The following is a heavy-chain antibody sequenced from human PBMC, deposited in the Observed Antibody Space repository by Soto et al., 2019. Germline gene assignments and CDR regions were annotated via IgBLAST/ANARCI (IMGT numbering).Heavy chain of an antibody. CDR3: ASGPLALGGVIVIQSHFGP. D-gene: IGHD3-16*02. CDR1: GYTFTGYY. Sequence: ASVKVSCKASGYTFTGYYMHWVRQAPGQGLEWMGWINPNSGGTNYAQKFQGRVTMTRDTSISTAYMELSRVRSDDTAVDYCASGPLALGGVIVIQSHFGPWGQGTLVTVSS. J-gene: IGHJ5*02. CDR2: INPNSGGT. V-gene: IGHV1-2*02.